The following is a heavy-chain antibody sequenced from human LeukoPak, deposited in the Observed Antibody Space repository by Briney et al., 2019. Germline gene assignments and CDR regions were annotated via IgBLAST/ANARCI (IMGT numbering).Heavy chain of an antibody. V-gene: IGHV4-39*01. CDR3: ARSGTTMVRGVMSFDY. CDR2: IYYSGST. Sequence: PSETLSLTCTVSGASISSSSYYWGWIRQPPGKGLEWIGSIYYSGSTYYNPSLKSRVTISVDTSKNQFSLKLSSVTAADTAVYYCARSGTTMVRGVMSFDYWGQGTLVTVSS. CDR1: GASISSSSYY. D-gene: IGHD3-10*01. J-gene: IGHJ4*02.